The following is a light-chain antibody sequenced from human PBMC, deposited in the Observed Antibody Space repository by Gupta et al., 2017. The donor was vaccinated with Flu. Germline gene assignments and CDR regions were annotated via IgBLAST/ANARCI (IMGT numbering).Light chain of an antibody. V-gene: IGKV1-33*01. CDR2: DAS. J-gene: IGKJ4*01. Sequence: SSLSASVGDRVTITCQASLDIINFLNWYQQKPGNAPKLLISDASILQTGVPSRFSGSGSGTHFTLPISSLQPEDIGTYYCQQYDNLRIAFGGGTKVAIK. CDR3: QQYDNLRIA. CDR1: LDIINF.